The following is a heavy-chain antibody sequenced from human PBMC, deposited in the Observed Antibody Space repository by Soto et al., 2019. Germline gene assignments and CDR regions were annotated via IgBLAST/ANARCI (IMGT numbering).Heavy chain of an antibody. CDR1: GFTFSSFS. V-gene: IGHV3-23*01. D-gene: IGHD3-3*01. J-gene: IGHJ4*02. Sequence: GGSLRLSCAPSGFTFSSFSMSLASPAPGKGLEWVSAISGSGGSTYYADSVKGRFTISRDNSKNTLYLQMNSLRAEDTAVYYCAKSEWLPTPVFDYWGQGTLVTVSS. CDR2: ISGSGGST. CDR3: AKSEWLPTPVFDY.